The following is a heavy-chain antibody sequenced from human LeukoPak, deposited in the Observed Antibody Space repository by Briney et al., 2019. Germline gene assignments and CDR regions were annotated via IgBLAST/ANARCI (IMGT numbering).Heavy chain of an antibody. J-gene: IGHJ4*02. CDR3: ARNDYGTETGY. V-gene: IGHV1-69*13. CDR2: IIPIFGTA. D-gene: IGHD4-17*01. Sequence: GASVKVSCKASGGTFSSYSISWVRQAPGQGLVWMGGIIPIFGTANYAQKFQGRVTITADESTSTAYMELSSLRSDDTAVYYCARNDYGTETGYWGQGTLVTVSS. CDR1: GGTFSSYS.